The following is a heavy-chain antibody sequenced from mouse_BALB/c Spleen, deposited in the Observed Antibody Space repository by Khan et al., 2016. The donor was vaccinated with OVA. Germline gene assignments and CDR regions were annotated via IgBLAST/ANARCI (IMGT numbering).Heavy chain of an antibody. CDR3: ARDNYYGDYFDY. D-gene: IGHD1-1*01. V-gene: IGHV3-2*02. Sequence: EVQLVETGPGLAKPSPSLSLTCTVTGYSITSGYAWNWIRQFPGNILEWMGYIPNSGVTSYTPSLKSQISFTPDTSSNQFFLQLNSVTTEDTTSEYCARDNYYGDYFDYWGQGTTLTVSS. CDR1: GYSITSGYA. J-gene: IGHJ2*01. CDR2: IPNSGVT.